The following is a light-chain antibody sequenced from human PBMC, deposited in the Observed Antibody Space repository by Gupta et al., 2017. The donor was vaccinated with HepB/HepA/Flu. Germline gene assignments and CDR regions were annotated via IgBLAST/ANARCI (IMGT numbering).Light chain of an antibody. CDR2: AAS. Sequence: DIQMTQSPSSLSASVGDRVTITCRASQSINSHLSWYQQKPGKALNLIISAASTLNIGVPSRFSGSGFGTDFTLTISSLQPVDFATYFCQQSYNAPRTFGGGTKVEIK. CDR3: QQSYNAPRT. V-gene: IGKV1-39*01. CDR1: QSINSH. J-gene: IGKJ4*01.